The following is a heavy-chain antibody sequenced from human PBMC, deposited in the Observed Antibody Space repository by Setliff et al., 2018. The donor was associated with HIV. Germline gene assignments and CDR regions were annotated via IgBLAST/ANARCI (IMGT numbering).Heavy chain of an antibody. V-gene: IGHV4-34*09. CDR1: GGSFSGFY. CDR2: IFYSGDT. Sequence: SETLSLTCAVYGGSFSGFYWNWIRQPPGKGLEWIGYIFYSGDTSYNPSLKSRLTLSLDMSKNQFSLKVNSVTAADTAVYYCASALKEGYSYGYPFDFWGQGTLVTVSS. D-gene: IGHD5-18*01. J-gene: IGHJ4*02. CDR3: ASALKEGYSYGYPFDF.